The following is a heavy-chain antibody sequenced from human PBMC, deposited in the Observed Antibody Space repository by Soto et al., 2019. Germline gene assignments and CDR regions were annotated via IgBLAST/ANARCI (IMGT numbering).Heavy chain of an antibody. CDR2: ISGSGGST. CDR1: GFTFSNYA. D-gene: IGHD6-13*01. J-gene: IGHJ4*02. CDR3: AKDQGSSWYEIDY. V-gene: IGHV3-23*01. Sequence: EVPLLESGGGLVQPGGSLRLSCAASGFTFSNYAVTWVRQAPGKGLEWVSTISGSGGSTYYADSVKGRFTISRDNSKNTLYLQMNRLRAEDTAVYYCAKDQGSSWYEIDYWGQGTLVTVSS.